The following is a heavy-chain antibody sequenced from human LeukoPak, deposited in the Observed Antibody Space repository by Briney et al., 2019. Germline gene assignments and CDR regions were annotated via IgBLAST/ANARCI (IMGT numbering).Heavy chain of an antibody. CDR1: GFTFSSYN. V-gene: IGHV3-21*01. CDR2: ITSTSTYI. CDR3: AKERPHGMDV. Sequence: GSLRLSCAASGFTFSSYNMNWVRQAPGKGLEWVSTITSTSTYIAYADSVKGRFTISRDNADNSLYLQMNSLRDDDTAVYYCAKERPHGMDVWGQGTSVTVSS. J-gene: IGHJ6*02. D-gene: IGHD6-6*01.